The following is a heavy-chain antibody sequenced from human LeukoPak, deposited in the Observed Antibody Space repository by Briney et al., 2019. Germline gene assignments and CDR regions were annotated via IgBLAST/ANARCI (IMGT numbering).Heavy chain of an antibody. J-gene: IGHJ4*02. V-gene: IGHV3-53*04. CDR2: IYSGGTT. Sequence: GGSLRLSCAASEFNVSSYYMNWVRQAPGKGLEWVSVIYSGGTTHYADSVRGRFSISRHNSKNTLYLQMNSLRTEDTAVYYCARDRGRWDLHDWGQGTLVTVSS. D-gene: IGHD1-26*01. CDR1: EFNVSSYY. CDR3: ARDRGRWDLHD.